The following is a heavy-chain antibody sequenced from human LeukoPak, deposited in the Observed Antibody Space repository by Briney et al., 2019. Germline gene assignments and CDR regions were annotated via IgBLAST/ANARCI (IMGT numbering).Heavy chain of an antibody. CDR1: GFTFSSYG. CDR2: ISYDGRNK. V-gene: IGHV3-30*18. J-gene: IGHJ4*02. CDR3: AKGSDYPDN. Sequence: GGSLRLSCAASGFTFSSYGMHWVRQAPGKGLEWVAVISYDGRNKYYADSVKGRFTISRDNSKNTLYLQMNSLRAEDTCVYYCAKGSDYPDNWGQGTLVTVSS.